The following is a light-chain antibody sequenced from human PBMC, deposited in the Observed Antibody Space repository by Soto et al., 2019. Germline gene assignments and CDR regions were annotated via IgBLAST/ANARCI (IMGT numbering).Light chain of an antibody. J-gene: IGKJ1*01. Sequence: EIVMTQSPDILSVSPGERATLSCRASQSVSSNLAWYQQKPGQSPRLLIYGASTRATGIPVRFSGSGSGTDFTLTISRLEPEDFAVYYCQQYGSSRTWTFGQGTKVDIK. CDR2: GAS. CDR1: QSVSSN. CDR3: QQYGSSRTWT. V-gene: IGKV3-20*01.